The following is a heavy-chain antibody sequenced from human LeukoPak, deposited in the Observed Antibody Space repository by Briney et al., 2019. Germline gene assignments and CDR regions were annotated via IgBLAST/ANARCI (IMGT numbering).Heavy chain of an antibody. CDR1: GGSISSSNW. J-gene: IGHJ4*02. Sequence: SETLSLTCAVSGGSISSSNWWSWVRQPPGKGLEWIGEIYHSGSTNYNPSLKSRVTISVDKSKNQFSLKLSSVTAADTAVYYCARDLHYYDSSGYYWTPLDYWGQGTLVTVSS. CDR2: IYHSGST. D-gene: IGHD3-22*01. V-gene: IGHV4-4*02. CDR3: ARDLHYYDSSGYYWTPLDY.